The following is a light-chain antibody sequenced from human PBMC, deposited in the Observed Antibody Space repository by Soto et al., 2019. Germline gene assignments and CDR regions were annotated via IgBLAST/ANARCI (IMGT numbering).Light chain of an antibody. CDR3: QQYGTSPLT. CDR1: QSLANSF. Sequence: EIVLTQSPGTLSLSPGERATLSCRASQSLANSFLAWYQQKPGQTPRLLIYGASTRATGIPNRFSGSGSGTDFTLTISRLELEDFAVYYCQQYGTSPLTFGGGTKVEIK. V-gene: IGKV3-20*01. J-gene: IGKJ4*01. CDR2: GAS.